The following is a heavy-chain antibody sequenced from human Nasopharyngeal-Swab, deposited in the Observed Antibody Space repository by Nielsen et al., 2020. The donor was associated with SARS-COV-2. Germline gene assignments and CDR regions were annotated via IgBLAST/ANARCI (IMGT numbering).Heavy chain of an antibody. CDR3: ARDRYDILTGYYPPPYYGMDV. CDR1: GGTFSSYA. V-gene: IGHV1-69*13. Sequence: SVKVSCKASGGTFSSYAISWVRQAPGQGLEWMGGVIPIFGTANYAQKFQGRVTITADESTSTAYMELSSLRSEDTAVYYCARDRYDILTGYYPPPYYGMDVWGQGITVTVSS. D-gene: IGHD3-9*01. CDR2: VIPIFGTA. J-gene: IGHJ6*02.